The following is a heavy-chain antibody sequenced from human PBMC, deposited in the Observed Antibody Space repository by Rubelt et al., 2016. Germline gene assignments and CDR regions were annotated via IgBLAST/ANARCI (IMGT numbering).Heavy chain of an antibody. V-gene: IGHV4-39*07. D-gene: IGHD1-1*01. CDR2: LFSGST. Sequence: QLQLQESGPGLVKPSETLSLTCTVSGVSVSRGSYFWGWIRQPPGKGLQWIGSLFSGSTYYNPSLKSRVTISVDTSKNQFSLKLSSVTAADTAVYYCARGNVVGILDGFEIWGQGTTVTVSS. J-gene: IGHJ3*02. CDR1: GVSVSRGSYF. CDR3: ARGNVVGILDGFEI.